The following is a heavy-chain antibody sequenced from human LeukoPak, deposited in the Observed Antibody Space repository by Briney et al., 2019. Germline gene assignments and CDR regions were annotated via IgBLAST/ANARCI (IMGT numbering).Heavy chain of an antibody. CDR3: ARGGYSGYRSRFDY. CDR1: GGPFNGYS. Sequence: PSETLSLTCAVHGGPFNGYSWNWIRQPPGMGLEWIGEVNHSGSTNYNPSLKSRVTISVDTAKNQFSLKLSSVTAADTSVYYCARGGYSGYRSRFDYWGQGTLVTVSS. J-gene: IGHJ4*02. D-gene: IGHD5-12*01. CDR2: VNHSGST. V-gene: IGHV4-34*01.